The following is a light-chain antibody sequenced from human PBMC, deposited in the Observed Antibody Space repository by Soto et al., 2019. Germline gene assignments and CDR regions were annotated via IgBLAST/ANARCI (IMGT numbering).Light chain of an antibody. J-gene: IGKJ4*01. Sequence: EIVLTQSPVTLSLSPGERATLSCRASQSVTTFLAWYQQKPGQAPRVLSYDASKRATGIPARFSGSGSGTDFTLTISSLEPEDFAVYYCQQRTNWPLTFGGGTKVEIK. CDR3: QQRTNWPLT. CDR1: QSVTTF. V-gene: IGKV3-11*01. CDR2: DAS.